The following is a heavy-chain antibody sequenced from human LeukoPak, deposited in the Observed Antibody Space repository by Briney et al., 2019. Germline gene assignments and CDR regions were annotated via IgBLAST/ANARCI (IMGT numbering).Heavy chain of an antibody. V-gene: IGHV4-39*07. D-gene: IGHD2-2*01. CDR2: INHSGST. J-gene: IGHJ6*03. CDR1: GGSISSSSYY. Sequence: SETLSLTCTVSGGSISSSSYYWGWIRQPPGKGLEWIGEINHSGSTNYNPSLKSRVTISVDTSKNQFSLKLSSVTAADTAVYYCARLVLVPAATGYYYYYMDVWGKGTTVTVSS. CDR3: ARLVLVPAATGYYYYYMDV.